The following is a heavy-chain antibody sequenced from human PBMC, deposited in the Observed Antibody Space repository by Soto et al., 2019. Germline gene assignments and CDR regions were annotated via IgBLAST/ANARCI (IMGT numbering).Heavy chain of an antibody. J-gene: IGHJ2*01. Sequence: KGLEWVAVISYDGSNKYYADSVKGRFTLSRDNSKNTLYLQMNSLRADDTAVYYFFFQAEDGIRGSVPVSSFLLNRSSDL. V-gene: IGHV3-30*03. D-gene: IGHD6-6*01. CDR3: FFQAEDGIRGSVPVSSFLLNRSSDL. CDR2: ISYDGSNK.